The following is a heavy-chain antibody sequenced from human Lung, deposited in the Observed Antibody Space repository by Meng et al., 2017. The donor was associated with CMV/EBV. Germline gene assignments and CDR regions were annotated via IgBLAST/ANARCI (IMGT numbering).Heavy chain of an antibody. D-gene: IGHD4-17*01. J-gene: IGHJ6*02. Sequence: GGXXRLXGAASEFTFSNYAVSWVRRAPGKGLQGFTGIAGSDIHTFYTDSGKGRFTISRNNVKKTLYMQMNVLRVEDTALYYCARYPTTGTYYYYNGMDVXGLAXTVTVSS. V-gene: IGHV3-23*01. CDR3: ARYPTTGTYYYYNGMDV. CDR1: EFTFSNYA. CDR2: IAGSDIHT.